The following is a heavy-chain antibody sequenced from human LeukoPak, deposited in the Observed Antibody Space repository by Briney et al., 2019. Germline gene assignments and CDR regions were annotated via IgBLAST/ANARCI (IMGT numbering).Heavy chain of an antibody. D-gene: IGHD1-1*01. CDR3: TRVAQSGPTGWFDP. Sequence: GSLRLSCAASGFTFSSYAMHWVRQAPGKGLEWVAVVWYDGNSKSYADSVKGRFTISRDNPGNVVYLQMDSLRAEDTAVYYCTRVAQSGPTGWFDPWGQGTLVTVSS. V-gene: IGHV3-33*08. CDR1: GFTFSSYA. J-gene: IGHJ5*02. CDR2: VWYDGNSK.